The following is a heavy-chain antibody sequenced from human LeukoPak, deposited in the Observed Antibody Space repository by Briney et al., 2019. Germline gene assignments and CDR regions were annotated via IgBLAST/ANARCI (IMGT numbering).Heavy chain of an antibody. CDR1: GYSFTSYW. CDR3: ARLRASRSYYNPFDY. CDR2: IYPGDSDT. J-gene: IGHJ4*02. D-gene: IGHD3-10*01. Sequence: GESLKISCKGSGYSFTSYWIGWVRQMPGKGLEWMGIIYPGDSDTRYSPSFQGQVTISADKSISTAYLQWSSLKASDTAMYYCARLRASRSYYNPFDYWGQGTLVTVSS. V-gene: IGHV5-51*01.